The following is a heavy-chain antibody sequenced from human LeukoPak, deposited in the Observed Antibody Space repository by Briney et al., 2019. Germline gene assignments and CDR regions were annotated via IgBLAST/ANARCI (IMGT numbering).Heavy chain of an antibody. CDR3: ARSFQQSWFDP. D-gene: IGHD6-13*01. J-gene: IGHJ5*02. V-gene: IGHV1-69*04. CDR2: IIPILGIA. CDR1: GGTFSSYA. Sequence: GASVKVSCKASGGTFSSYAISWVRQAPGQGLEWMGRIIPILGIANYAQKFQGRVTITADKSTSTAYMELSSLRSEDTAVYYCARSFQQSWFDPSGQGTLVTVSS.